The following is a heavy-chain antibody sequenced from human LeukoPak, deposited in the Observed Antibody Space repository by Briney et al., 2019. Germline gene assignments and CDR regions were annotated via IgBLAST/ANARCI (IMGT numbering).Heavy chain of an antibody. J-gene: IGHJ6*03. CDR1: GYTFTSYD. CDR2: MNPNSGNT. V-gene: IGHV1-8*01. D-gene: IGHD5-18*01. Sequence: ASVKVSCKASGYTFTSYDINWVRQATGQGLEWMGWMNPNSGNTGYAQKFQGRVTMTRNTSISTAYMELSSLRSEDTAVYYCAAAIDTTMARRYYYYYMDVWGKGTTVTISS. CDR3: AAAIDTTMARRYYYYYMDV.